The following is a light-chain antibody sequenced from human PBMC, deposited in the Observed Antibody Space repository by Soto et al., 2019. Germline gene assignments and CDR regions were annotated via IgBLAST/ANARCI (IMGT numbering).Light chain of an antibody. J-gene: IGKJ1*01. Sequence: DIQMTQSPSTLSASVGDRITITCRDSQSISTWLAWYQQRPGMPPKLLIYGASTLQSGVPSRFSGSGSGTEFSLTISSLQPDDFATYYCQQYNGDSRTFGQGTKVEIK. V-gene: IGKV1-5*03. CDR2: GAS. CDR3: QQYNGDSRT. CDR1: QSISTW.